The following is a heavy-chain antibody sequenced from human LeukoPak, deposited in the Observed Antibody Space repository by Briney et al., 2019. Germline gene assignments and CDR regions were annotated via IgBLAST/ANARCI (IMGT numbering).Heavy chain of an antibody. D-gene: IGHD5-18*01. CDR3: AREGIQLWPSDY. Sequence: SETLSLTCAVYGGSFSGYYWSWIRQPPGKGLEWIGEINHSGSTNYNPSLKSRVTISVDTSKNQFSLKLSSVTAADTAVYYCAREGIQLWPSDYWGQGTLVTVSS. J-gene: IGHJ4*02. V-gene: IGHV4-34*01. CDR1: GGSFSGYY. CDR2: INHSGST.